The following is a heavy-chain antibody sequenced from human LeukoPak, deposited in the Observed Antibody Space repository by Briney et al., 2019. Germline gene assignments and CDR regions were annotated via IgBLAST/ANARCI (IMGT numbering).Heavy chain of an antibody. CDR2: ISYDGSNK. J-gene: IGHJ4*02. CDR1: GFTFSSYG. D-gene: IGHD3-10*01. Sequence: RPGGSLRLSCAASGFTFSSYGMHWVRQAPGKGLEWVAVISYDGSNKYYADSVKGRFTISRDNSKNTLYLQMNSLRVEDTAVYYCARGGSYGSGSYYNVLDGDDYWGQGTLVTVSS. CDR3: ARGGSYGSGSYYNVLDGDDY. V-gene: IGHV3-30*03.